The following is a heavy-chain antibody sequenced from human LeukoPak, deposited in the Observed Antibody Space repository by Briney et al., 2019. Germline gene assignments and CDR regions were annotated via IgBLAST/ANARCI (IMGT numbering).Heavy chain of an antibody. D-gene: IGHD6-19*01. CDR1: GGSISSYY. CDR2: IYYSGST. V-gene: IGHV4-59*01. Sequence: SETLSLTCTVSGGSISSYYWSWIRQPPGKGLEWVGYIYYSGSTNYNPSLKSRVTISVDTSKNQFSLKLNSVTAADTAVYYCARGSSGWSHFDYWGQGTLVTVSS. CDR3: ARGSSGWSHFDY. J-gene: IGHJ4*02.